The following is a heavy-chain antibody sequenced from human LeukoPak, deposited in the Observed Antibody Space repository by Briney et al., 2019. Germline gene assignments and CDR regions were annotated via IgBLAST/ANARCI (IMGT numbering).Heavy chain of an antibody. CDR2: INPSVGST. D-gene: IGHD3-10*01. CDR3: ARAGSMVRGVIDWYFDL. Sequence: ASVKVSCKASGYTFTSYYMHWVRQAPGQGLEWMGIINPSVGSTSYAQKFQGRVTMTRDTSTSTVYMELSSLRSEDTAVYYCARAGSMVRGVIDWYFDLWGRGTLVTVSS. J-gene: IGHJ2*01. V-gene: IGHV1-46*03. CDR1: GYTFTSYY.